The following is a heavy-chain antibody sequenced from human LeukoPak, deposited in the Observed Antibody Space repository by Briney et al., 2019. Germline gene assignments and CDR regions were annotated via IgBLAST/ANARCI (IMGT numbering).Heavy chain of an antibody. Sequence: SETLSLTCTVSGGSISSYYWSWIRQPAGKGLEWIGRIYTSGSTNYNPSLKSRVTMSVDTSKNQFSLKLSSVTAADTAVYYCASGHFWSGYLDYWGQGTLVTVSS. J-gene: IGHJ4*02. CDR1: GGSISSYY. V-gene: IGHV4-4*07. D-gene: IGHD3-3*02. CDR3: ASGHFWSGYLDY. CDR2: IYTSGST.